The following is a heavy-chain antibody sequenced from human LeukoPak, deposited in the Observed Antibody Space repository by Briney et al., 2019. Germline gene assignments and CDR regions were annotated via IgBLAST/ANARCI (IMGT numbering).Heavy chain of an antibody. D-gene: IGHD3-22*01. CDR2: IYYSGST. Sequence: PSETLSLTCTLSGGSITSYYWSWIRQPPGKGLEWIGIIYYSGSTSYNPSLKSRVTISVDTSKNQFSLKLSSVIAADTAVYYCARQTRTHYYDSSGFFDYWAREPWSPSPQ. CDR1: GGSITSYY. CDR3: ARQTRTHYYDSSGFFDY. J-gene: IGHJ4*02. V-gene: IGHV4-59*08.